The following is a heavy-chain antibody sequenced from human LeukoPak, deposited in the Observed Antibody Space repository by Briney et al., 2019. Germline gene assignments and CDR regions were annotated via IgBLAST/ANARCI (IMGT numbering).Heavy chain of an antibody. CDR2: ISSSGSTI. CDR1: GFTFSSYE. V-gene: IGHV3-48*03. J-gene: IGHJ6*03. Sequence: GGSLRLSCAASGFTFSSYEMNWVRQAPGKGLEWVSYISSSGSTIYYADSVKGRFTISRDNAKNSLYLQMNSLRAEDTAVYYCARGGDYDLYYYYYYMDVWGKGTTVTISS. D-gene: IGHD4-17*01. CDR3: ARGGDYDLYYYYYYMDV.